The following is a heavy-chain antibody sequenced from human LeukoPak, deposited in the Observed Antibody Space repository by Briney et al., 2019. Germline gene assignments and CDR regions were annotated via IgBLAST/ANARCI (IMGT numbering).Heavy chain of an antibody. CDR1: GYTFNSYG. CDR2: ISAYNGHT. D-gene: IGHD3-3*01. Sequence: ASVKVSCKASGYTFNSYGISWVRQAPGQGLEWMGWISAYNGHTNYAQKFQGRVTMTTDTSTSTAYMDLRRLRSDDTAVYYCARDLRFYDFWSGYFAFDYWGQGTLVTVSS. J-gene: IGHJ4*02. V-gene: IGHV1-18*01. CDR3: ARDLRFYDFWSGYFAFDY.